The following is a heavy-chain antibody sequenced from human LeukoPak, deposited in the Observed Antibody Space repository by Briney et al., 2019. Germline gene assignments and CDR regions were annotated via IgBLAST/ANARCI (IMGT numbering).Heavy chain of an antibody. CDR1: GGSISSSSYY. CDR2: IYAGGST. V-gene: IGHV3-53*01. Sequence: PSETLSLTCTVSGGSISSSSYYWGWLRQPPGKGLEWVSVIYAGGSTSYADSVKGRFTISRDTSRNTLYLQMNSLRAEDTAVYYCGRAEGSGSLPTRGVGNWGQGTLVTVSS. CDR3: GRAEGSGSLPTRGVGN. J-gene: IGHJ4*02. D-gene: IGHD1-26*01.